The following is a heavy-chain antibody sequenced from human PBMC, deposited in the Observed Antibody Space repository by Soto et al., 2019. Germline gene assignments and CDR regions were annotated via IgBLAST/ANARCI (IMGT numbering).Heavy chain of an antibody. CDR2: ITSDSSNV. CDR1: GFTFSTYS. D-gene: IGHD2-15*01. Sequence: EVQLVESGGGLVKPGGSLRLSCAASGFTFSTYSMNWVRQAPGKGLEWVSYITSDSSNVHYADSVKGRFTISRDNAKNRLSLQMTTLRAEDTAVYYCARDLGVAHATLPLDYWGQGTLDTVSS. J-gene: IGHJ4*02. V-gene: IGHV3-21*01. CDR3: ARDLGVAHATLPLDY.